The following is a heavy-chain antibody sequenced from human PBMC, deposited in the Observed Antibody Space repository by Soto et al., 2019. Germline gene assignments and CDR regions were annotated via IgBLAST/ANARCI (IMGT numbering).Heavy chain of an antibody. CDR1: GGTPSNSA. CDR3: AGGRIVVVGSRAYYGMDV. Sequence: QVHLLLPSGAEVKKPGSSVKVSCKASGGTPSNSAISWVRQAPGQGLEWMGGIIPVFGLVKYAQNFQGRVTITADESTHTAYMELSSLSPEDTAVYYCAGGRIVVVGSRAYYGMDVWGQGTTVTVSS. D-gene: IGHD3-22*01. V-gene: IGHV1-69*01. J-gene: IGHJ6*02. CDR2: IIPVFGLV.